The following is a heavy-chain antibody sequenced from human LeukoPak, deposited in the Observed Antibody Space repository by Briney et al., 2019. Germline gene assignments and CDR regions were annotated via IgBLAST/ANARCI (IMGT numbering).Heavy chain of an antibody. Sequence: SVKVSCKASGGTFSSYAISWVRQAPGQGLEWMGGIIPIFGTANYAQKFQGRVTITADESTSTAYMELSSLRSEDTAVYYCAGGRYSSSWCQYWGQGTLVTVSS. J-gene: IGHJ4*02. CDR2: IIPIFGTA. D-gene: IGHD6-13*01. V-gene: IGHV1-69*13. CDR1: GGTFSSYA. CDR3: AGGRYSSSWCQY.